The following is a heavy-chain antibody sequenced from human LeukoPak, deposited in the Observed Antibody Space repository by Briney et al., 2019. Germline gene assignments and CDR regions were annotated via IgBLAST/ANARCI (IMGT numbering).Heavy chain of an antibody. V-gene: IGHV3-53*01. CDR3: AKDIRGAAAGKGSCFDY. CDR1: GFTVSSNY. J-gene: IGHJ4*02. Sequence: GGSLRLSCAASGFTVSSNYMSWVRQAPGKGLEWVSVIYSGGSTYYADSVKGRFTISRDNSKNTLYLQMNSLRAEDTAVYYCAKDIRGAAAGKGSCFDYWGQGTLVTVSS. CDR2: IYSGGST. D-gene: IGHD6-13*01.